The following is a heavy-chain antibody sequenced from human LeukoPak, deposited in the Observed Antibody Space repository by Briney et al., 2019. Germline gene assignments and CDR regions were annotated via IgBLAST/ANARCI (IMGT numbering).Heavy chain of an antibody. CDR1: GGTFSSYA. Sequence: ASVKVSCKASGGTFSSYAISWVRQAPGQGLEWMGRIIPIFGTANYAQKFQGRVTITTDESTSTAYMELSSLRSEDTAVYYCARDSADIVVVPAAMRRLDYWGQGTLVTVSS. CDR2: IIPIFGTA. J-gene: IGHJ4*02. V-gene: IGHV1-69*05. CDR3: ARDSADIVVVPAAMRRLDY. D-gene: IGHD2-2*01.